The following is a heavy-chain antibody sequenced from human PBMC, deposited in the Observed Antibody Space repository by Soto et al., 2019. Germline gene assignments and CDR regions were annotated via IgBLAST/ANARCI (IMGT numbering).Heavy chain of an antibody. Sequence: QVQLVQSAADVKKPGASVKVSCKTSGYSFIANAVHWVRQAPGQGLEWMGWINADNGNTKYSRKMQGRLTISRDTSASTVYMGLTGLTSEDTAVYFCARDDVGSAWPYWGQGTLITVSS. CDR2: INADNGNT. J-gene: IGHJ4*02. D-gene: IGHD6-19*01. CDR1: GYSFIANA. V-gene: IGHV1-3*01. CDR3: ARDDVGSAWPY.